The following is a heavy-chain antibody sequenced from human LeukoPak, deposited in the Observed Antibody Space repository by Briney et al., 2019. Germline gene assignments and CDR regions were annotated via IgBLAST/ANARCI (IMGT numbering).Heavy chain of an antibody. Sequence: SETLSLTCTVSGYSISNGYYWGWIRQPPGKGLEWIGSVYHSGSTYYNPSLKSRVTISVDTSKNQFSLKLTSVTAADTAVYYCARGRGSYYYYFDYWDQGTLVTVSS. CDR2: VYHSGST. CDR1: GYSISNGYY. CDR3: ARGRGSYYYYFDY. J-gene: IGHJ4*02. V-gene: IGHV4-38-2*02. D-gene: IGHD1-26*01.